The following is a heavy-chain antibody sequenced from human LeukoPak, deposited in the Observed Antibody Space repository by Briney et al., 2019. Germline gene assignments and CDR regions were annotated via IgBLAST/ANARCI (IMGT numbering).Heavy chain of an antibody. CDR1: GGSISSSSYY. D-gene: IGHD3-10*01. V-gene: IGHV4-61*05. CDR3: ARYRSEVRGVIPNWFDP. Sequence: SETLSLTCTVSGGSISSSSYYWSWIRQPPGKGLEWIGYIYYSGSTNYNPSLKSRVTISVDTSKNQFSLRLSSVTAADTAVYYCARYRSEVRGVIPNWFDPWGQGTLVTVSS. CDR2: IYYSGST. J-gene: IGHJ5*02.